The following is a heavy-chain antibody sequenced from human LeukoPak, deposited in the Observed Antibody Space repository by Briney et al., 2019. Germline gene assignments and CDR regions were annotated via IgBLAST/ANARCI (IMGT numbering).Heavy chain of an antibody. CDR2: ISYDGSNK. CDR1: GFTFSSYA. Sequence: GRSLRLSCAASGFTFSSYAMRWVRQAPGKGLEWVAVISYDGSNKYYADSVKGRFTISRDNSKNTLYLQMNSLRAEDTAVYYCARDSRLLWFGELSPPDYWGQGTLVTVSS. D-gene: IGHD3-10*01. V-gene: IGHV3-30*04. J-gene: IGHJ4*02. CDR3: ARDSRLLWFGELSPPDY.